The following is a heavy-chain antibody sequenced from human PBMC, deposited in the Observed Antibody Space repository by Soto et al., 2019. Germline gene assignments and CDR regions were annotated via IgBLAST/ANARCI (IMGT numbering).Heavy chain of an antibody. V-gene: IGHV6-1*01. Sequence: QTHSLTCASSGDSVSSNSAAWHWIRHSPSRGLEWLRRTYYRSRWYNDYAVSAKSRITVNPDTSKNQFSLQLKSVTTEYSAVYYWARTEGYFDYWGQGTLVTVSS. CDR2: TYYRSRWYN. CDR1: GDSVSSNSAA. J-gene: IGHJ4*02. CDR3: ARTEGYFDY.